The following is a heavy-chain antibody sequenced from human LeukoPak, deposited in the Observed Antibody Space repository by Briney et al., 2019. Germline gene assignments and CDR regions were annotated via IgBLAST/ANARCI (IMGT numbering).Heavy chain of an antibody. V-gene: IGHV4-34*01. Sequence: KSSGTLSLTCAVYGGSFSGYYWSWIRQPPGKGLEWIGEINHSGSTNYNPSLKSRVTISVDTSKNQFSLKLSSVTAADTAVYYCARLRTTVTYYYYYYGMDVWGQGTTVTVSS. D-gene: IGHD4-17*01. CDR2: INHSGST. CDR3: ARLRTTVTYYYYYYGMDV. J-gene: IGHJ6*02. CDR1: GGSFSGYY.